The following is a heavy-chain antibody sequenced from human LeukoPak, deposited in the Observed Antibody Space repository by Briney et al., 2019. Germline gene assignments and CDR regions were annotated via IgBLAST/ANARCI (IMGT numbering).Heavy chain of an antibody. D-gene: IGHD3-16*01. CDR1: GFTFSNYA. Sequence: PGGSLRLSCEASGFTFSNYAMSWVRQAPGKGLEWVSSISGSSDNTNYADSVKGRFTISRDNSYNTVSLQMNSLRDEDTGVYYCAKGLRTGVGPYMGYHYYMDVWGKGATVTVSS. CDR3: AKGLRTGVGPYMGYHYYMDV. V-gene: IGHV3-23*01. CDR2: ISGSSDNT. J-gene: IGHJ6*03.